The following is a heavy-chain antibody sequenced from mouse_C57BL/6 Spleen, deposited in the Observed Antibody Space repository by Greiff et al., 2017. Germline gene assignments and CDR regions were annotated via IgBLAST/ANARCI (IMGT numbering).Heavy chain of an antibody. CDR2: INPGSGGT. Sequence: QVQLQQSGAELVRPGTSVKVSCKASGYAFTNYLIEWVKQRPGQGLEWIGVINPGSGGTNYNEKFKGKATLTADKSSSTAYMQLSSLTSEDSAVYFCARDYYGSSYHYAMDDWGQGTSVTVSS. CDR1: GYAFTNYL. V-gene: IGHV1-54*01. D-gene: IGHD1-1*01. CDR3: ARDYYGSSYHYAMDD. J-gene: IGHJ4*01.